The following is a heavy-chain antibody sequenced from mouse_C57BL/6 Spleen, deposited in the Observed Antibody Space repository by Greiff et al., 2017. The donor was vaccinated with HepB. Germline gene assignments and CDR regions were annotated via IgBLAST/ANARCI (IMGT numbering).Heavy chain of an antibody. J-gene: IGHJ2*01. CDR3: ARDLFYYYGSSYDY. CDR1: GYSITSGYY. Sequence: EVKLLESGPGLVKPSQSLSLTCSVTGYSITSGYYWNWIRQFPGNKLEWMGYISYDGSNNYNPSLKNRISITRDTSKNQFFLTLNSVTTEDTATYYCARDLFYYYGSSYDYWGQGTTLTVSS. D-gene: IGHD1-1*01. CDR2: ISYDGSN. V-gene: IGHV3-6*01.